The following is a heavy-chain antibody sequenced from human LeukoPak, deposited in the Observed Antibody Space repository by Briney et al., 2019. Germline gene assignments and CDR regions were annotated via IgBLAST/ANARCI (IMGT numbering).Heavy chain of an antibody. CDR1: GYSISSGYY. J-gene: IGHJ1*01. D-gene: IGHD1-26*01. CDR2: IYHSGST. Sequence: SETLSLTCTVSGYSISSGYYWGWIRQPPGKGLEWIGSIYHSGSTYYNPSLKSRVTISVDTSKNQFSLKLSSVTAADTAVYYCARSELVGAISFQHWGQGTLVTVSS. CDR3: ARSELVGAISFQH. V-gene: IGHV4-38-2*02.